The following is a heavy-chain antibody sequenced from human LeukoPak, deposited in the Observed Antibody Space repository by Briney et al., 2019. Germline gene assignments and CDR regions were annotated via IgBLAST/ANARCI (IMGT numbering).Heavy chain of an antibody. CDR1: GFTVSSNY. D-gene: IGHD3-22*01. J-gene: IGHJ4*02. Sequence: GGSLRLSCAASGFTVSSNYMSWVRQAPGKGLEWVSVTYSGGSTYYADSVKGRFTISRDNSKNTLYLQMNSLRAEDTAVYYCARGGDGEKYYYDSSGPGPFDYWGQGTLVTVSS. CDR3: ARGGDGEKYYYDSSGPGPFDY. V-gene: IGHV3-66*01. CDR2: TYSGGST.